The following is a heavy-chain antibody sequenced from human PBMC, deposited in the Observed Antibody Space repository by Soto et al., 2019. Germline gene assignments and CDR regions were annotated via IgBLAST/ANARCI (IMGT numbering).Heavy chain of an antibody. CDR3: ARARGRMVRGVHNDAFDI. CDR2: ISYDGSNK. CDR1: GFTFSSYA. V-gene: IGHV3-30-3*01. Sequence: GGSLRLSCAASGFTFSSYAMHWVRQAPGKGLEWVAVISYDGSNKYYADSVKGRFTISRDNSKNTLYLQMNSLRAEDTAVYYCARARGRMVRGVHNDAFDIWGQGTMVTVSS. D-gene: IGHD3-10*01. J-gene: IGHJ3*02.